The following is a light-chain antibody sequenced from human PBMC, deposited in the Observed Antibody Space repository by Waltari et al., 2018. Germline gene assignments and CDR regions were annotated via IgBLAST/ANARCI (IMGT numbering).Light chain of an antibody. V-gene: IGLV2-14*03. CDR3: SSQSSDNVVL. J-gene: IGLJ2*01. Sequence: QSALTQPASVSGSPGQSITISCTGTSSDVGGYNSVSWYQDHPGQAPKVIIYDVSDRPAAISGRFSGSKSGNTASLTISGLQAEDEADYYCSSQSSDNVVLFGGGTKLTVL. CDR2: DVS. CDR1: SSDVGGYNS.